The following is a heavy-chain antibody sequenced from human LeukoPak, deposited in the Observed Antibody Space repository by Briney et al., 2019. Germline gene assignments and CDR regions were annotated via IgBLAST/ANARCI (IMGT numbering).Heavy chain of an antibody. CDR2: IHYSGTT. CDR3: ARGQLWYDAFPFDY. Sequence: TASETLSLTCTVSGGSISTYYWSWIRQPPGKELEWIGYIHYSGTTNYNPSLESRVTISADTSKNQFSLKLSSVTAADTAVYYCARGQLWYDAFPFDYWGQGTLVTVSS. V-gene: IGHV4-59*01. D-gene: IGHD5-18*01. J-gene: IGHJ4*02. CDR1: GGSISTYY.